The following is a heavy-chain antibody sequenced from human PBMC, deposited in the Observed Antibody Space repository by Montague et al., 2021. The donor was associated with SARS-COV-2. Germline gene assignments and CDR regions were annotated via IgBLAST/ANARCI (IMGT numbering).Heavy chain of an antibody. CDR2: INFSGKT. CDR3: ASYTVAGTRYLDF. D-gene: IGHD6-19*01. Sequence: SETLSLTCTVSGGSISSSSYYWGWFRQPPGKGLERIGSINFSGKTYYNPSLRCRVTISVDTSKDQFSLKPSSVTAADTAVYYCASYTVAGTRYLDFWGQGTLVTVSS. V-gene: IGHV4-39*01. J-gene: IGHJ4*02. CDR1: GGSISSSSYY.